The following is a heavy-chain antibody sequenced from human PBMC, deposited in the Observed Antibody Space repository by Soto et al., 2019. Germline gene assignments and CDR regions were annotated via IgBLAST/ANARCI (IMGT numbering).Heavy chain of an antibody. CDR3: ARVVDSGSYYYYYGMDV. CDR1: GGSFSGYY. D-gene: IGHD1-26*01. Sequence: SETLSLTCAVYGGSFSGYYWSWIRQHPGKGLEWIGEINHSGSTNYNPSLKSRVTISVDTSKNHFSLKLSSVTAADTAVYYCARVVDSGSYYYYYGMDVWGQGTTVTVSS. V-gene: IGHV4-34*01. J-gene: IGHJ6*02. CDR2: INHSGST.